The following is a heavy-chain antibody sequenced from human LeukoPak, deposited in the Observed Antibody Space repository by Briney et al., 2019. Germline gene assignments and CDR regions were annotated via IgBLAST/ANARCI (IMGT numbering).Heavy chain of an antibody. D-gene: IGHD1-26*01. CDR1: GFTFSSYS. J-gene: IGHJ3*02. CDR2: ISGSGGST. Sequence: GGSLRLSCAASGFTFSSYSMNWVRQAPGKGLEWVSAISGSGGSTYYADSVKGRFTIPRDNSKNTLYLQMNSLRAEDTAVYYCAKGQAWELLLAFDIWGQGTMVTVSS. CDR3: AKGQAWELLLAFDI. V-gene: IGHV3-23*01.